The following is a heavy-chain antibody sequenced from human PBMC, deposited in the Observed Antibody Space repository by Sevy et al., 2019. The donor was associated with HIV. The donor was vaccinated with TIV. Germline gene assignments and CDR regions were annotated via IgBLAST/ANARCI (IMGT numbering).Heavy chain of an antibody. J-gene: IGHJ4*02. V-gene: IGHV4-59*11. Sequence: SETLSLTCTVSSGSITSLYWNWIRQPPGKGLEWIANIYYNGHINYNPSLKSRVTISVDTSKNQFSLKLSSVTAADTAVYYCARGGVAKLELLSPFDYWGQGTLVTVSS. CDR3: ARGGVAKLELLSPFDY. CDR1: SGSITSLY. D-gene: IGHD1-7*01. CDR2: IYYNGHI.